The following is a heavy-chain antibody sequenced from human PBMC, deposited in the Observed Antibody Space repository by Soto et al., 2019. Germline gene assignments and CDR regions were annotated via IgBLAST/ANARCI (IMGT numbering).Heavy chain of an antibody. J-gene: IGHJ5*02. D-gene: IGHD3-10*01. V-gene: IGHV3-48*02. CDR1: GFTFSIHS. CDR2: INSGGTTI. Sequence: EVQLVESGGGLVQPGESLRLSCATSGFTFSIHSMNWVRQAPGKGLEWVSYINSGGTTIYYADSVKGRFTISRDNAKNSLYLQMNSLRDEDTAVYYCVREWFGELSCGQGTLVTVSS. CDR3: VREWFGELS.